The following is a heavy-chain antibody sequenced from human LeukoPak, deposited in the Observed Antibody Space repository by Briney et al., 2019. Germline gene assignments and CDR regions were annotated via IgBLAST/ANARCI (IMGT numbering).Heavy chain of an antibody. CDR1: GFTFSHYG. J-gene: IGHJ4*02. CDR2: IWYDGGNK. CDR3: AKGTESGWYAYFDY. V-gene: IGHV3-33*06. D-gene: IGHD6-19*01. Sequence: GRSLRLSCAASGFTFSHYGMHWVRQAPGKGLEWVAVIWYDGGNKYFADSVKGRFTISRDNSKNTVYLQMNSLRVEDTAAYYCAKGTESGWYAYFDYWGQGTLVTVSS.